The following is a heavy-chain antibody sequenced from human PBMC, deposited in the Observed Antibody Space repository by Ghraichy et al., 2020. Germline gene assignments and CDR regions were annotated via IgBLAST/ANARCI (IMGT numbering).Heavy chain of an antibody. CDR1: GFTFSSFS. CDR3: AGDSVASIDYFDY. D-gene: IGHD1-26*01. V-gene: IGHV3-21*01. J-gene: IGHJ4*02. Sequence: GGSLRLSCQGSGFTFSSFSMNWIRQAPGKGLEWVSSISRSGTDIDYADSVRGRITISRDNAKNSLSLQMNSLRAEDTAVYYCAGDSVASIDYFDYWGQGALVTVSS. CDR2: ISRSGTDI.